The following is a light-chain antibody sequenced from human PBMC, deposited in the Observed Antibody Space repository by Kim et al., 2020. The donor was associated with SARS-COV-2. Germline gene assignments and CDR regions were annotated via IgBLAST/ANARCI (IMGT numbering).Light chain of an antibody. CDR1: ISNIGSNT. CDR3: VAWDDSLIGWL. Sequence: QSVLTQPPSASGTPGQRVTIPCSGSISNIGSNTVNWYQQFPGTAPKLLVYDNNQRSSGVPDRFSGSKSGTSASLAISGLQSEDEADYYCVAWDDSLIGWLFGGGTQLTVL. CDR2: DNN. V-gene: IGLV1-44*01. J-gene: IGLJ3*02.